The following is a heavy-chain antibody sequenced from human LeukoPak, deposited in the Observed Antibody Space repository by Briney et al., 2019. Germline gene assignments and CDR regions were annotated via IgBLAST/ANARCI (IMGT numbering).Heavy chain of an antibody. V-gene: IGHV5-51*01. D-gene: IGHD2-15*01. J-gene: IGHJ4*02. Sequence: GKPLPISCKGSGYSFTSYWIGWVRQMPGKGLEWMGIIYPGDSDTRYSPSFQGQVTSSADKSISAAYLQWSSLKASDTAIYYCARLVAGSRYCSGGYCYVARYWGQGTLVTVSS. CDR3: ARLVAGSRYCSGGYCYVARY. CDR2: IYPGDSDT. CDR1: GYSFTSYW.